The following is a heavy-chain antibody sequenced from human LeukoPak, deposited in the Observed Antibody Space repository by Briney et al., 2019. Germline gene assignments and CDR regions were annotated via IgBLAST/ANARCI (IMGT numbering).Heavy chain of an antibody. J-gene: IGHJ4*02. CDR1: GFTFSSYA. Sequence: GVLRLSCAASGFTFSSYAMHWVRQAPGKGLEWVAVISYDGSNKYYADSVKGRFTISRDNSKNTLYLQMNSLRAEDTAVYYCARDGYDYWGQGTLVTVSS. CDR3: ARDGYDY. CDR2: ISYDGSNK. V-gene: IGHV3-30-3*01. D-gene: IGHD3-22*01.